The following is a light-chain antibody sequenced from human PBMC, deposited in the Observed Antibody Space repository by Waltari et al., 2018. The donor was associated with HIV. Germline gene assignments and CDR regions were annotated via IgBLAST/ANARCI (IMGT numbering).Light chain of an antibody. CDR1: TSDIGSYDY. V-gene: IGLV2-8*01. CDR3: SSFADRDGFYVL. J-gene: IGLJ2*01. Sequence: QSALTQPPSASGSPGQSVTLSCPGSTSDIGSYDYVSCSQLHPGKAPKLVISEVTKRPSGVSDRFSGSKSANTAFLTVSGLQAEDEADYYCSSFADRDGFYVLFGGGTRLTVL. CDR2: EVT.